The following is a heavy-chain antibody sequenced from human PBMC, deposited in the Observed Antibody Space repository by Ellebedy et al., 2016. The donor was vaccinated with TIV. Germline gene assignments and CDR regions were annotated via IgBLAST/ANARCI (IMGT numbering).Heavy chain of an antibody. CDR2: ISAYNGNT. V-gene: IGHV1-18*01. J-gene: IGHJ4*02. CDR1: GYTFTSYG. Sequence: ASVKVSCXASGYTFTSYGISWVRQAPGQGLEWMGWISAYNGNTNYAQKLQGRVTMTTDTSTSTAYMELRSLRSDDTAVYYCARDAIEELRLPAAMFEDPGYFDYWGQGTLVTVSS. D-gene: IGHD2-2*01. CDR3: ARDAIEELRLPAAMFEDPGYFDY.